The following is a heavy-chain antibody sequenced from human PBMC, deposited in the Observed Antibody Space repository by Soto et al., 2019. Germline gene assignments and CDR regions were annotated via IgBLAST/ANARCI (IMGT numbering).Heavy chain of an antibody. CDR1: GYTFTGHY. CDR2: IGPESGAT. CDR3: GIGRSGPIFTFY. D-gene: IGHD1-26*01. V-gene: IGHV1-2*02. Sequence: GASVKVSCKTSGYTFTGHYIHWVRQAPRQGPEWMGEIGPESGATRSSEKFRGRVTMTMDTSITTVYMELRNLSPDDTAVYYCGIGRSGPIFTFYWCQGTPVT. J-gene: IGHJ4*02.